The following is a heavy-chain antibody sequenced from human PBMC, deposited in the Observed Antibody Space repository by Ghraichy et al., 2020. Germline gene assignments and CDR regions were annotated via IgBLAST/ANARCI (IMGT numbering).Heavy chain of an antibody. D-gene: IGHD3-10*01. V-gene: IGHV4-34*01. CDR3: ASGLWFGEIDAFDT. Sequence: SETLSLTCAVSGGSFSNYFWNWIRQPPGKGLEWLGEITHSGNTNYNPSLKSRLTISVDTSKNQFSLKLSSVTALDTAIYYCASGLWFGEIDAFDTWGQGTMVTVSA. J-gene: IGHJ3*02. CDR1: GGSFSNYF. CDR2: ITHSGNT.